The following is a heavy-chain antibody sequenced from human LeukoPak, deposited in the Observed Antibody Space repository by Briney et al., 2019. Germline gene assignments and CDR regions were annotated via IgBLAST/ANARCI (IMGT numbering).Heavy chain of an antibody. V-gene: IGHV4-39*01. CDR2: IYYSKNT. CDR1: GGSISSSSAY. J-gene: IGHJ4*02. Sequence: SETLTLTCTVSGGSISSSSAYWGWIRQPPGKGLEWIGSIYYSKNTYYNPSLKSRVTISADTSKNQFSLTLGSVSATDTAVYYCVSPRGFSYGYFDYWGQGTLVTVSS. D-gene: IGHD5-18*01. CDR3: VSPRGFSYGYFDY.